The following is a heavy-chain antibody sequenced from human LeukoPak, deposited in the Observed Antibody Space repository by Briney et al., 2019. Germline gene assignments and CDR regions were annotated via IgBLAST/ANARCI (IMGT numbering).Heavy chain of an antibody. CDR3: ARDLNTPFYYDYVWGSYRSAEYFQH. CDR1: GYTFTGYY. J-gene: IGHJ1*01. CDR2: INPNSGGT. Sequence: ASVKVSCTASGYTFTGYYMHWVRQAPGQGLEWMGWINPNSGGTNYAQKFQGRVTMTRDTSISTAYMELSRLRSDDTAVYYCARDLNTPFYYDYVWGSYRSAEYFQHWGQGTLVTVSS. V-gene: IGHV1-2*02. D-gene: IGHD3-16*02.